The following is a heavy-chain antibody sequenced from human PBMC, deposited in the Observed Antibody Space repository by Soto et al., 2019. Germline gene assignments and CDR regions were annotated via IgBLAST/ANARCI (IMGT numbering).Heavy chain of an antibody. CDR3: ARGYCSSTSCHLRSYYYMDV. J-gene: IGHJ6*03. Sequence: QVQLVESGGGVVQPGRSLRLSCAASGFTFSSYGMHWVRQAPGKGLEWVAVIWYDGSNKYYADSVKGRFTISRDNSKNTLYLQMNSLRAEDTAVYYCARGYCSSTSCHLRSYYYMDVWGKGTTVTVSS. CDR1: GFTFSSYG. CDR2: IWYDGSNK. D-gene: IGHD2-2*01. V-gene: IGHV3-33*01.